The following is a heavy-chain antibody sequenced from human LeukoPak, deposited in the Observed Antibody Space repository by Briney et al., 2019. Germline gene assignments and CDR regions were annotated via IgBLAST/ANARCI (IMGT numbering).Heavy chain of an antibody. CDR2: INQGGTEK. Sequence: GGSLRLSCAASGFIFSSQWMGWVRQAPGKGLEWVANINQGGTEKFYVASVKGRFSISRDNAENSLYLQMNSLRAEDTAVYYCVREHYFYHMTAGARGPRSPSR. CDR1: GFIFSSQW. V-gene: IGHV3-7*01. J-gene: IGHJ6*03. CDR3: VREHYFYHMTA.